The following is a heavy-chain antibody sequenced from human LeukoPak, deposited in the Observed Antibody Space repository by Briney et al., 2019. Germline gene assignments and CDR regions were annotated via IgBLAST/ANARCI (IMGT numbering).Heavy chain of an antibody. Sequence: PSETLSLTCTVSGGSIFSYYFNWIRQPPGKGLEWIGYIYVYLITSYNPSLRSRSTISIATSKNQFSLRLTSVTAADTATYYCARRAYYDSSGYYPASGYFDLWGRGTLVTASS. J-gene: IGHJ2*01. CDR3: ARRAYYDSSGYYPASGYFDL. CDR2: IYVYLIT. V-gene: IGHV4-4*09. D-gene: IGHD3-22*01. CDR1: GGSIFSYY.